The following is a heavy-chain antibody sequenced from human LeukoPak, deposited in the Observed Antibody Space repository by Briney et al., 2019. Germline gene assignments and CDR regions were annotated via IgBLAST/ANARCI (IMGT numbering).Heavy chain of an antibody. V-gene: IGHV3-9*01. J-gene: IGHJ4*02. CDR3: VKDADFWSGLDC. Sequence: GGSLRLSCVASGFIFEDYGMHWVRQVPGKGLEWVSGISWNSNTRVYAESVKGRFTISRDNAKHSLDLQMISLRAEDTALYYCVKDADFWSGLDCWGQGTLVTVSS. CDR2: ISWNSNTR. D-gene: IGHD3-3*01. CDR1: GFIFEDYG.